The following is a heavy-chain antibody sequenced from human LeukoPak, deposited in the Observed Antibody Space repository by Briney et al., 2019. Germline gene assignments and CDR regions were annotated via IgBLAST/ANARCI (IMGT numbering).Heavy chain of an antibody. CDR2: ISAYNGNT. CDR1: GYTFTSYG. D-gene: IGHD2-15*01. Sequence: ASVKVSCKASGYTFTSYGISWVRQAPGQGLEWMGWISAYNGNTNYAQKLQGRVTMTTDTSTSTAYMELGSLRSDDTAVYYCARAGYCSGGSCYLNWFDPWGQGTLVTVSS. J-gene: IGHJ5*02. V-gene: IGHV1-18*01. CDR3: ARAGYCSGGSCYLNWFDP.